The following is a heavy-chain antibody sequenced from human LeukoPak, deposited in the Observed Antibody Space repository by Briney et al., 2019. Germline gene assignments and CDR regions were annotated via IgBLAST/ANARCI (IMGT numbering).Heavy chain of an antibody. CDR3: ARGSHFLDY. CDR1: GFTFSSYA. D-gene: IGHD2/OR15-2a*01. J-gene: IGHJ4*02. Sequence: GRSLRLSCAASGFTFSSYAMHWVRQAPGKGLEWVAVISYDGSNKYYADSVKGRFTISRDNSKNTLYLQMNSLRAEDTAVYYCARGSHFLDYWGQGTWSPSPQ. CDR2: ISYDGSNK. V-gene: IGHV3-30-3*01.